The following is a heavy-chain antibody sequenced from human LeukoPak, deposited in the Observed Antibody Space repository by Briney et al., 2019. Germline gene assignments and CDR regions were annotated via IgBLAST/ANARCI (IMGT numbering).Heavy chain of an antibody. D-gene: IGHD3-3*01. CDR1: GGTFSSYA. V-gene: IGHV1-69*13. J-gene: IGHJ5*02. CDR3: ARDRTYDFWSGRGWFDP. CDR2: IIPIFGTA. Sequence: SVKVSCKASGGTFSSYAISWVRQAPGQGLEWMGGIIPIFGTANYAQKFQGRVTITADESTSTAYMELSSLRPEDTAVYYCARDRTYDFWSGRGWFDPWGQGTLVTVSS.